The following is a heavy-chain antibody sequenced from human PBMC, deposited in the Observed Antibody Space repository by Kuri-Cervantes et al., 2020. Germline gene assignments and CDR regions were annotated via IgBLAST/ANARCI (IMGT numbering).Heavy chain of an antibody. CDR3: AVIHCSSTSCYSFSDYYYGMDV. Sequence: ASVKVSCKASGYTFTSYGISWVRQAPGQGLEWMGWISAYNGNTNYAQKLQGRVTMTTDTSTSTAYMELRSLRSDDTAVYYCAVIHCSSTSCYSFSDYYYGMDVWGQGTTVTSP. CDR2: ISAYNGNT. J-gene: IGHJ6*02. V-gene: IGHV1-18*01. D-gene: IGHD2-2*01. CDR1: GYTFTSYG.